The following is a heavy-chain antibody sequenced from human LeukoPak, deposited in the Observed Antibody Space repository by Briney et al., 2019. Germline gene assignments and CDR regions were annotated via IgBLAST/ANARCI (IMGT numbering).Heavy chain of an antibody. CDR1: GGSISSGDYY. V-gene: IGHV4-30-4*01. J-gene: IGHJ6*02. D-gene: IGHD3-22*01. Sequence: TPSQTLSLTCTVSGGSISSGDYYWSWIRQPPGKDLEWIGYIYYSGSSYYNPSLKSRLTISVDTSENQFSLKLSSVTAADTAVYYCARDYYDSSGYSNGMDVWGQGTTVTVSS. CDR2: IYYSGSS. CDR3: ARDYYDSSGYSNGMDV.